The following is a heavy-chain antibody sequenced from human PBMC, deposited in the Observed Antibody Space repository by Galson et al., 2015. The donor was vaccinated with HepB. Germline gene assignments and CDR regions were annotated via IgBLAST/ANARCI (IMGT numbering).Heavy chain of an antibody. CDR2: IRSKASNYAT. V-gene: IGHV3-73*01. Sequence: SLRLSCAASGFTFSGSAIHWVRQTSGKGLEWVGLIRSKASNYATAYAASLKGRFTIFRDDSKNTAYLHMKSLKTEDTAVYYCIRMADLSGYSSTWGQGTLVTASS. D-gene: IGHD6-13*01. J-gene: IGHJ4*02. CDR3: IRMADLSGYSST. CDR1: GFTFSGSA.